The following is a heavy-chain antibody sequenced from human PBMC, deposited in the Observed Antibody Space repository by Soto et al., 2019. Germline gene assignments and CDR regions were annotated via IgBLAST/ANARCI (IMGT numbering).Heavy chain of an antibody. CDR3: ASAHLDFWIADPPFDY. CDR1: GFLLSGYY. Sequence: SVKACSKNSGFLLSGYYIQSLRQAPGLGLEWMGXINXXXGATDXAXXXXXXVTMTRDTSSSTVYMELKRITSDDTAVYYCASAHLDFWIADPPFDYWGKGTQITV. J-gene: IGHJ4*02. D-gene: IGHD3-3*01. CDR2: INXXXGAT. V-gene: IGHV1-2*02.